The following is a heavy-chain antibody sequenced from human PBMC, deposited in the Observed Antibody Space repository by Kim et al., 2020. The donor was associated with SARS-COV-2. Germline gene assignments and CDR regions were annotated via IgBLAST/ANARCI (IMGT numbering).Heavy chain of an antibody. Sequence: QKFQGRVTITRDTSISTAYMELSRLRSDDTDVYYCARVRGRSYIGRAFEIWGQGTMVTVSS. CDR3: ARVRGRSYIGRAFEI. D-gene: IGHD2-2*02. V-gene: IGHV1-2*02. J-gene: IGHJ3*02.